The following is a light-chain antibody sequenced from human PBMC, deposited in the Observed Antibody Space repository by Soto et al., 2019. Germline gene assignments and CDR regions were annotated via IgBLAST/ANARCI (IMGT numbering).Light chain of an antibody. Sequence: EIVLTQSPGTLSLSPGERATLSCRASQSVSSSYLGWYQQKPGQAPRLLIYGASSRATAIPDRFSDTGSGTDFTLTISRLEPEDFAVYYCQRDGGSPLYTFGQGTKLEIK. V-gene: IGKV3-20*01. CDR1: QSVSSSY. CDR2: GAS. CDR3: QRDGGSPLYT. J-gene: IGKJ2*01.